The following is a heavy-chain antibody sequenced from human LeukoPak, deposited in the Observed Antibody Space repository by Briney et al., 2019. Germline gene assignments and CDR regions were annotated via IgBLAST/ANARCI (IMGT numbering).Heavy chain of an antibody. Sequence: GGSLRLSCAASGFIFDEYGMSWVRQAPGKGLEWVSGINWRSGSIGYADSVKGRFTISRDNAKNSLFLEMNSLRVEDTAVYYCASPIVGSTQLDYWGQGTLVTVSS. CDR2: INWRSGSI. CDR3: ASPIVGSTQLDY. V-gene: IGHV3-20*04. CDR1: GFIFDEYG. D-gene: IGHD1-26*01. J-gene: IGHJ4*02.